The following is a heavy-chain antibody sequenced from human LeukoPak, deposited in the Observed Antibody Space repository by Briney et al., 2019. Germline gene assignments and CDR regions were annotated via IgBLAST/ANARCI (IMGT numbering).Heavy chain of an antibody. V-gene: IGHV3-21*01. CDR3: ARDPIWFGELPDY. CDR1: GFTFSSYS. CDR2: ISSSSSYI. D-gene: IGHD3-10*01. Sequence: PGGSLRLSCAASGFTFSSYSMNWVRQAPGKGLEWVSSISSSSSYIYYADSVKGRFAISRDNAKNSLYLQMNSLRAEDTAVYYCARDPIWFGELPDYWGQGTLVTVSS. J-gene: IGHJ4*02.